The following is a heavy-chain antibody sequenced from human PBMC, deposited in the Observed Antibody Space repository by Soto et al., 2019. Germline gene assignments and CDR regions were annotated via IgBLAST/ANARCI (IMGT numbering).Heavy chain of an antibody. J-gene: IGHJ4*02. CDR2: IYASGST. D-gene: IGHD2-2*01. CDR1: GGSISTYY. CDR3: AGGGMVIIPTATAFDY. Sequence: SETLSLTCTVSGGSISTYYWSWIRQPAGKGLEWIGRIYASGSTNYNPSLKSRVTMSVATSKNQFSLKLSSVTAADTAVYYCAGGGMVIIPTATAFDYWGQGTLVTVSS. V-gene: IGHV4-4*07.